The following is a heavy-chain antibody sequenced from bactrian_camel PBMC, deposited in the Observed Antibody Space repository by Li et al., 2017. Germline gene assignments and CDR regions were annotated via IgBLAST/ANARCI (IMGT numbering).Heavy chain of an antibody. CDR3: GSLREYNY. CDR2: IRRSGGET. V-gene: IGHV3S55*01. Sequence: QVQLVESGGGSVQTGGSLRLSCVVSGHSRGSNCVGWYRLPPGRAPAEREGIAAIRRSGGETWYAGSVKGRFTISRDNTKNTLYLQLNSLETDDTAMYYCGSLREYNYWGQGTQVTVS. J-gene: IGHJ4*01. CDR1: GHSRGSNC.